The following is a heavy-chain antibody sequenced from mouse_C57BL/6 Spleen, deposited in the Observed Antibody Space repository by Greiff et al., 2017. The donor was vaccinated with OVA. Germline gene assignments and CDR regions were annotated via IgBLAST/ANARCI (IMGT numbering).Heavy chain of an antibody. CDR2: INPSSGYT. CDR1: GYTFTSYW. Sequence: QVQLQQSGAELAKPGASVKLSCKASGYTFTSYWMHWVKQRPGQGLEWIGYINPSSGYTKYNQKFKDKATSTADKSSSTAYMQLSSLTYEDSAVYYCAHRYLDVWGTGTTVTVSS. CDR3: AHRYLDV. V-gene: IGHV1-7*01. J-gene: IGHJ1*03.